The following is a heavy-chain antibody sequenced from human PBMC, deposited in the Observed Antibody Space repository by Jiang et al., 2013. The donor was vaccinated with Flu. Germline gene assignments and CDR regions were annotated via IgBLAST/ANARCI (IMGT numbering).Heavy chain of an antibody. CDR2: IYYSGRT. CDR1: GGSISSYY. CDR3: ARSTGRFDY. V-gene: IGHV4-59*08. D-gene: IGHD1-14*01. J-gene: IGHJ4*02. Sequence: PGLVKPSETLSLTCTVSGGSISSYYWSWIRQPPGKGLEWIGYIYYSGRTNYNPSLKSRVTISVDTSKNQFSLKLSSVTAADTAVYYCARSTGRFDYWGQGTLVTVSS.